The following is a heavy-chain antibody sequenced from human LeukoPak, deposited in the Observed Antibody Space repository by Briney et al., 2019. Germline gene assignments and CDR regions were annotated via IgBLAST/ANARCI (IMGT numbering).Heavy chain of an antibody. CDR2: ISAYNGNT. Sequence: ASVKVSCKASGYTFTSYGISWVRQAPGQGLEWMGWISAYNGNTNYAQKLQGRVTMTTDTSTSTAYMELRSLRSDDTAVYYCARTDYYYDRSGYPDYWGQGTLVTVSS. V-gene: IGHV1-18*01. CDR3: ARTDYYYDRSGYPDY. CDR1: GYTFTSYG. D-gene: IGHD3-22*01. J-gene: IGHJ4*02.